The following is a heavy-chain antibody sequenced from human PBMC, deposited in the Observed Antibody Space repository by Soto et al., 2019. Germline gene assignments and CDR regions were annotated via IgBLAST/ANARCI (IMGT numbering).Heavy chain of an antibody. Sequence: QVQLQQWGAGLLKPSETLSLTCAVHGGPFSGYYWSWIRQPPGKGLEWIGEINYSGKPNYTPSLKSRVAISVDTSKKHSSLKLSTVTAADTAVYYCARGIGGTADYWCQGTLVTVSS. J-gene: IGHJ4*02. V-gene: IGHV4-34*01. CDR1: GGPFSGYY. CDR2: INYSGKP. D-gene: IGHD2-15*01. CDR3: ARGIGGTADY.